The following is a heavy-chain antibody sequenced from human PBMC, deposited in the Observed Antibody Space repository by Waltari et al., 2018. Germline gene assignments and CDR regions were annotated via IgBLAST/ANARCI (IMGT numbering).Heavy chain of an antibody. V-gene: IGHV4-34*01. J-gene: IGHJ6*02. CDR1: GGSFSGSY. Sequence: QVQLQQWGAGLLKPSETLSLTCAVYGGSFSGSYWSWIRQPPGKGLEWIVEINHSGSTNYNPSLKSRVTISVDTSKNQCSLKLSSVTAADTAVYYCARGKQLWFPYYYGMDVWGQGTTVTVSS. CDR2: INHSGST. D-gene: IGHD5-18*01. CDR3: ARGKQLWFPYYYGMDV.